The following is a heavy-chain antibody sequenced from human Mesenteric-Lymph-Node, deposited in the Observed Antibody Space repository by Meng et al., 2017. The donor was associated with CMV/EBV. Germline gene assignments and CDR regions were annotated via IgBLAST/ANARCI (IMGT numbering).Heavy chain of an antibody. CDR1: GFTFSSYA. D-gene: IGHD2-2*01. J-gene: IGHJ4*02. CDR2: ISGSGGST. CDR3: AKDRGTTSHYYYDY. V-gene: IGHV3-23*01. Sequence: GESLKISCAASGFTFSSYAMSWVRQAPGKGLEWVSAISGSGGSTYYADSVKGRFTISRDNSKNTLFLQMNSLRPEDTAVYYCAKDRGTTSHYYYDYWGQGTLVTVSS.